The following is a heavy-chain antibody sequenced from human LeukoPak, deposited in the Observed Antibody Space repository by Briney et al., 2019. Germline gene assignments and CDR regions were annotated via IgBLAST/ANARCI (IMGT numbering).Heavy chain of an antibody. CDR3: AKDGIAADLWYFDY. J-gene: IGHJ4*02. CDR1: GFTLSSYG. CDR2: ISYDGSNK. D-gene: IGHD6-13*01. Sequence: GRSLRLSCAASGFTLSSYGMHWVRQAPGKGLEWVAVISYDGSNKYYADSVKGRFTISRDNSKNTLYLQMNSLRAEDTAVYYCAKDGIAADLWYFDYWGQGTLVTVSS. V-gene: IGHV3-30*18.